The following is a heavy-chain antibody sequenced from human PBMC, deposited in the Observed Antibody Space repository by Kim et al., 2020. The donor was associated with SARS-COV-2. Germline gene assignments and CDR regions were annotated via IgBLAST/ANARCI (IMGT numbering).Heavy chain of an antibody. Sequence: GRTYNNPATKSRVTISVDTSKNQFSLKRSSGTAADTAVYYCARETTGTFDIWGQGTMVTVSS. CDR3: ARETTGTFDI. CDR2: GRT. D-gene: IGHD1-1*01. J-gene: IGHJ3*02. V-gene: IGHV4-31*02.